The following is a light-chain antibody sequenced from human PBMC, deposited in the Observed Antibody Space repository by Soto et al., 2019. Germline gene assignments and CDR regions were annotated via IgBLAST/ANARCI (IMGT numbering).Light chain of an antibody. CDR3: SSYTSSRTVL. CDR1: SSDVGGYNY. Sequence: QSALTQPASVSGSLGQSITISCTGTSSDVGGYNYVSWYQQHPGKDPKVVIFEVTKRPSGVSSRFSGSKSGNTASLTVSGLEAEDEGDYYCSSYTSSRTVLFGGGTKLTVL. CDR2: EVT. J-gene: IGLJ2*01. V-gene: IGLV2-14*01.